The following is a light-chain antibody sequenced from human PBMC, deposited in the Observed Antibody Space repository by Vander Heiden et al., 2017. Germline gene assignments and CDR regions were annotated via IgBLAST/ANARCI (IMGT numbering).Light chain of an antibody. CDR2: DAS. Sequence: EVVLTQSPATLSLSPGERVNLSCRASQRVSNYLAWYQQKPGQAPRLLIYDASSRATGIPARFSGSGSGTDFTLTISSLEPEDFAVYYCQHRANWPITFGQGTRLEIK. V-gene: IGKV3-11*01. CDR1: QRVSNY. J-gene: IGKJ5*01. CDR3: QHRANWPIT.